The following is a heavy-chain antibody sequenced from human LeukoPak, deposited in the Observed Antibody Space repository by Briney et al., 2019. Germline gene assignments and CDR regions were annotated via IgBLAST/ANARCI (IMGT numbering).Heavy chain of an antibody. CDR1: GFTFSSYG. V-gene: IGHV3-30*18. Sequence: GGSLRLSCAASGFTFSSYGMHWVRQAPGKGLEWVAVISYDGSNKYYADSVKGRFTISRDNSKNTLYLQMNSLRAEDTAVYYCAKSRWELKLAYLDYWGQGTLVTVSS. CDR3: AKSRWELKLAYLDY. CDR2: ISYDGSNK. J-gene: IGHJ4*02. D-gene: IGHD1-26*01.